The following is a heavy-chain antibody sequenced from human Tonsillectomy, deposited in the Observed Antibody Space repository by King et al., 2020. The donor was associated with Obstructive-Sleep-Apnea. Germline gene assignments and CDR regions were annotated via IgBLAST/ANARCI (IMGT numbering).Heavy chain of an antibody. CDR3: ARSTYYYDSSARHDAFDF. CDR2: ISYSGST. Sequence: LQLQESGPGLVKPSETLSLTCAVSGGSISSNSCYWGWIRQPPGKGLEWIGSISYSGSTYYNPSLKSRVTISVDMSKNQLSLKLSSVTAADTAVYYCARSTYYYDSSARHDAFDFWGQGTMVTVSS. D-gene: IGHD3-22*01. CDR1: GGSISSNSCY. V-gene: IGHV4-39*07. J-gene: IGHJ3*01.